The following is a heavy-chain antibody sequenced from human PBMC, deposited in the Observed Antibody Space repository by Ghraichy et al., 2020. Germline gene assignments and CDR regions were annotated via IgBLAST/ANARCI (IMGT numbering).Heavy chain of an antibody. CDR1: GDYISSLSYY. CDR2: IYYSGST. Sequence: GSLRLSCTVSGDYISSLSYYWGWVRQPPGKGLEWIGTIYYSGSTYYNPSLQSRVTISVDMTTNQFSLRLSSVTAADTAVYYCVIHTDRSNCYSIYIWGQGTMVTVSS. CDR3: VIHTDRSNCYSIYI. V-gene: IGHV4-39*01. J-gene: IGHJ3*02. D-gene: IGHD2-15*01.